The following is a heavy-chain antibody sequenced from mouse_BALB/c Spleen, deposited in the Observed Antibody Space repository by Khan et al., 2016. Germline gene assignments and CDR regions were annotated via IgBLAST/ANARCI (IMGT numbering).Heavy chain of an antibody. CDR1: GFSLTGFS. D-gene: IGHD2-4*01. J-gene: IGHJ3*01. CDR2: IWGDGST. V-gene: IGHV2-6-7*01. Sequence: VQLKESGPGLVAPSQSLSITCTVSGFSLTGFSVNWVRQPPGKGLEWLGVIWGDGSTDYNSALKSRLSFSKDDSKSQVFLKMNSLQTDDTARYFCASYYEYDGGFAYWGQGTLVTVSA. CDR3: ASYYEYDGGFAY.